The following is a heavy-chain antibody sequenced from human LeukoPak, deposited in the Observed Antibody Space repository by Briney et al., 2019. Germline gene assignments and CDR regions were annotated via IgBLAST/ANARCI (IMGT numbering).Heavy chain of an antibody. CDR2: IDWDDDK. V-gene: IGHV2-70*17. CDR1: GFSLSTSGMC. Sequence: RESGPTLVNPTQTLTLTCTFSGFSLSTSGMCVSWIRQPPGKALEWLARIDWDDDKFYSTSLKTRLTISKDTSKNRVVLTMTNMDPVDTATYYCARILVGAYYFDYWGQGTLVTVSS. J-gene: IGHJ4*02. CDR3: ARILVGAYYFDY. D-gene: IGHD1-26*01.